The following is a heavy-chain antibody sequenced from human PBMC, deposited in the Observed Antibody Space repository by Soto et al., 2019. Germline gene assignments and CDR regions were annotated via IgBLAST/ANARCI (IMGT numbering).Heavy chain of an antibody. J-gene: IGHJ6*02. CDR3: AKGGVRGVQMDV. V-gene: IGHV3-23*01. CDR1: GFIFSRYA. Sequence: EVQLLESGGGLVQPGGSLRLSCAASGFIFSRYAMTWVRQAPGKGLEWVSAITGGGFSTYYTDSVKGRFTISRDNSKTTLYLQMNRLRAEDTAVYFCAKGGVRGVQMDVWGQGTTGTVSS. CDR2: ITGGGFST. D-gene: IGHD3-10*01.